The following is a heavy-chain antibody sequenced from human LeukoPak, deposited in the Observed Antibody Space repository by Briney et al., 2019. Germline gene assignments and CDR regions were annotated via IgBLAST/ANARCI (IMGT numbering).Heavy chain of an antibody. CDR3: ARVVKYSYGLDY. V-gene: IGHV4-61*02. Sequence: SETLSLTCTVSGGSISSGSYYWSWIRQPAGKGLEWIGRTYTSGSTNYNPSLKSRVTISVDTSKNQFSLKLSSVTAADTAVYYCARVVKYSYGLDYWGQGTLVTVSS. CDR2: TYTSGST. CDR1: GGSISSGSYY. J-gene: IGHJ4*02. D-gene: IGHD5-18*01.